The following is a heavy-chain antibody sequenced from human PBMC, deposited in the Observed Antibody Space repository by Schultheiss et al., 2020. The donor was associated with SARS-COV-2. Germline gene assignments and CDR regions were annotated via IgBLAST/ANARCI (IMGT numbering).Heavy chain of an antibody. Sequence: GSLRLSCTVSGDSISSYYWGWIRQPPGKGLEWIGKIYHSGSTKYNPSLKTRVTISVDKSKNQFSLKLNSVTAADTAVYYCARGITIFHNWFDPWGQGTLVTVSS. D-gene: IGHD3-3*01. CDR3: ARGITIFHNWFDP. CDR2: IYHSGST. CDR1: GDSISSYY. V-gene: IGHV4-59*12. J-gene: IGHJ5*02.